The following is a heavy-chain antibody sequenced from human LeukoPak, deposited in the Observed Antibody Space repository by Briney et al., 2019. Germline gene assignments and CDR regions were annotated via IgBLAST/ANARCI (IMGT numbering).Heavy chain of an antibody. CDR3: TTDYNYDSSGYYYGGK. CDR2: IKSKTDGGTT. D-gene: IGHD3-22*01. Sequence: GGSLRLSCAASGFTFSDHYMDWVRQAPGKGLEWVGRIKSKTDGGTTDYAAPVKGRFTISRDDSKNTLYLQMNSLKTEDTAVYYCTTDYNYDSSGYYYGGKWGQGTLVTVSS. V-gene: IGHV3-15*01. J-gene: IGHJ4*02. CDR1: GFTFSDHY.